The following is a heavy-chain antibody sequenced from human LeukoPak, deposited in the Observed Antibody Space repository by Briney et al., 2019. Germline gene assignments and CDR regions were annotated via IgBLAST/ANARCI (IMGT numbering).Heavy chain of an antibody. D-gene: IGHD4-17*01. V-gene: IGHV3-23*01. Sequence: PGGSLRLSCAASGFTFSSYAMSWVRQAPGKGLEWVSAVSGSGGSTYYADSVEGRFTISRDNSKNTLYLQMNSLRAEDTAVYYCANTDYGDYVGVYYYGMDVWGQGTTVTVSS. CDR3: ANTDYGDYVGVYYYGMDV. CDR1: GFTFSSYA. J-gene: IGHJ6*02. CDR2: VSGSGGST.